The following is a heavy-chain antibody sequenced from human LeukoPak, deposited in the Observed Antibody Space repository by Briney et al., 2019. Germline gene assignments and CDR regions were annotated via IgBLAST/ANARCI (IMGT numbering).Heavy chain of an antibody. CDR2: IWYDGSNK. CDR3: ARSTLVVTAPFDY. Sequence: PGGSLRLSCAASGFTFSSYGMHWVRQAPGKGLEWVAVIWYDGSNKYYADSVKGRFTISRDNSKNTLHLQMNSLRAEDTAVYYCARSTLVVTAPFDYWGQGTLVTVSS. D-gene: IGHD2-21*02. V-gene: IGHV3-33*01. J-gene: IGHJ4*02. CDR1: GFTFSSYG.